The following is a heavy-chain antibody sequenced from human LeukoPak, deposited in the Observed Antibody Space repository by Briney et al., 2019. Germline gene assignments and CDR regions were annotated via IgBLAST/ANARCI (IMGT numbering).Heavy chain of an antibody. CDR3: ARGGGYYDFWSGYYTGPDAFDI. D-gene: IGHD3-3*01. J-gene: IGHJ3*02. CDR1: GFTFSDYY. CDR2: ISSSGSTI. Sequence: GGSLRLSCAASGFTFSDYYMSWIRQAPGKGLEWVSYISSSGSTIYYADSVKGRFTISRDNAKNSLYLQMNSLRAEDTAVYYCARGGGYYDFWSGYYTGPDAFDIWGQGTMVTVSS. V-gene: IGHV3-11*04.